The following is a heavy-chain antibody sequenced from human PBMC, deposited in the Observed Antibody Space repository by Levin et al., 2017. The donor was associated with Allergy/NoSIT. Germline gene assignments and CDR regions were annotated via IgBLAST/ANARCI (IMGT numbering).Heavy chain of an antibody. CDR1: GFTFSNYG. CDR2: ISGSGGST. Sequence: LSLTCAASGFTFSNYGMSWVRQAPGKGLEWVSAISGSGGSTYHADSVKGRFTISRDNSKNTLYLQMTSLRAEDTAVYYCAKVPFSNWFPGLDYWGQGTPVTVSS. D-gene: IGHD6-13*01. J-gene: IGHJ4*02. V-gene: IGHV3-23*01. CDR3: AKVPFSNWFPGLDY.